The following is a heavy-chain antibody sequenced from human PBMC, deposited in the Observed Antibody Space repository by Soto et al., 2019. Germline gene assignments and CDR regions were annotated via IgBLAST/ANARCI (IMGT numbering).Heavy chain of an antibody. D-gene: IGHD6-19*01. CDR1: GFTFTSHS. CDR2: ISYTGSHK. V-gene: IGHV3-30-3*01. Sequence: QVQLVESGGGVVQPGRSLRLSCGASGFTFTSHSMHWVRQAPGKGLEWVAVISYTGSHKYYADSVKGRFTISRDNSNNTLDLQMNSLRAEDTAVYYCAREGLKAEFYYWGQGTMVTVSS. J-gene: IGHJ4*02. CDR3: AREGLKAEFYY.